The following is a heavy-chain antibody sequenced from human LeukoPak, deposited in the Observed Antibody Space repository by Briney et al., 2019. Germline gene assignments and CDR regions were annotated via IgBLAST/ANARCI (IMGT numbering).Heavy chain of an antibody. J-gene: IGHJ4*02. CDR2: IYYSGST. CDR3: ARTLAYGGSYYFDY. D-gene: IGHD4/OR15-4a*01. Sequence: PSETLSLTCTVSGGSISSYYWSWIRQPPGKGLEWIGYIYYSGSTNHNPSLKGRVTISVDTSKNQFSLKLSSVTAADTAVYYCARTLAYGGSYYFDYWGQGTLVTVSS. CDR1: GGSISSYY. V-gene: IGHV4-59*01.